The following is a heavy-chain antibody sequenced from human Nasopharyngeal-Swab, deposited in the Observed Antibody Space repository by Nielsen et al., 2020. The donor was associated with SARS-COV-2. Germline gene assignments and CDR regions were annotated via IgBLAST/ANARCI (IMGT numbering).Heavy chain of an antibody. Sequence: GGSLRLSCAASGFTFSSYSMNWVRQAPGKGLEWVSSISSSSSYIYYADSVKGRFTISRDNAKNSLYLQMNSLRAEDTAVYYCARDPYGDYATGQFDYWGQGTLVTVSS. V-gene: IGHV3-21*01. J-gene: IGHJ4*02. CDR1: GFTFSSYS. D-gene: IGHD4-17*01. CDR2: ISSSSSYI. CDR3: ARDPYGDYATGQFDY.